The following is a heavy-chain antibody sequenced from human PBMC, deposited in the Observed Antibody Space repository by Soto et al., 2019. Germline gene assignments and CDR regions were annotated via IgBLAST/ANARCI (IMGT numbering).Heavy chain of an antibody. CDR2: IIPIFGTA. Sequence: QVQLVQSGAEVKKPGSSVKVSCKASGGTFSSYAISWVRQAPGQGLEWMGGIIPIFGTANYAQKFQGRVTITAYESTSTAYMELSSLRAEDTAVYYCARVVRYCSRTSCDTGWCDPWGQGTLVTVSS. CDR3: ARVVRYCSRTSCDTGWCDP. CDR1: GGTFSSYA. J-gene: IGHJ5*02. V-gene: IGHV1-69*01. D-gene: IGHD2-2*02.